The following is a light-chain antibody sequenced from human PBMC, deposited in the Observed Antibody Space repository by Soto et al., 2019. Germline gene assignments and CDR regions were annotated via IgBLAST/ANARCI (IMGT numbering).Light chain of an antibody. J-gene: IGKJ3*01. CDR3: QQYGASPFT. CDR2: GAS. Sequence: EIVLTQSPDTLSLSPGERATLSCRASQSVSSTYLAWFQQKPGQTPRLLISGASSRATGIPDRFSATGSGTEFSLTISSVEPEDFAVYYCQQYGASPFTFGPGTRVEI. V-gene: IGKV3-20*01. CDR1: QSVSSTY.